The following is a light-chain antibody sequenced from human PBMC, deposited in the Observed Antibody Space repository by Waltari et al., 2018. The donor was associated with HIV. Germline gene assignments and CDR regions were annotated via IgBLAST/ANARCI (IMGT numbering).Light chain of an antibody. Sequence: DIQMNQSPSSLSASVGDRVTITCHASQDISNYLNWYHQKPGKAPKLLIYDASNLETGVPSRVSGSGSGTDFTFTISSLQPEDIATYYCQQYDNLPRTFGQGTKLEIK. CDR3: QQYDNLPRT. CDR2: DAS. J-gene: IGKJ2*01. CDR1: QDISNY. V-gene: IGKV1-33*01.